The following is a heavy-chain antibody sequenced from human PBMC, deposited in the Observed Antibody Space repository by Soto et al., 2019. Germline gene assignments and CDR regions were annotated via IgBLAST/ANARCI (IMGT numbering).Heavy chain of an antibody. CDR1: GYTFTSYG. CDR2: ISAYNGNT. D-gene: IGHD1-26*01. J-gene: IGHJ4*02. Sequence: QVQLVQSGAEVKKPGASVKVACKASGYTFTSYGIGWVRQAPGQGLEWMGWISAYNGNTNYAQKLQGRVTTTTDTSTSTAYMELSSLRSDDTAVYYCARDRGSYALYYWGQGILVTVSS. V-gene: IGHV1-18*01. CDR3: ARDRGSYALYY.